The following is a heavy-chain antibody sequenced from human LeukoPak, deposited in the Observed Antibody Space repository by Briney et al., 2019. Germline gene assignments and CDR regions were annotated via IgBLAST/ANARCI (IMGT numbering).Heavy chain of an antibody. CDR2: IKQDGSEK. CDR1: GFTFSNYG. D-gene: IGHD3-10*01. Sequence: GGSLRLSCAASGFTFSNYGMHWVRQAPGKGLEWVANIKQDGSEKYYVDSVKGRFTISRDNAKNSLYLQMNSLRAEDTAVYYCARLTMVRGATFDYWGQGTLVTVSS. J-gene: IGHJ4*02. V-gene: IGHV3-7*01. CDR3: ARLTMVRGATFDY.